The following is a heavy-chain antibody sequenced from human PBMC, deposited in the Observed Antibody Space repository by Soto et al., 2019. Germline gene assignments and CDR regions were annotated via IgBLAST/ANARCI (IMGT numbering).Heavy chain of an antibody. CDR1: GGSISSYY. D-gene: IGHD3-3*01. V-gene: IGHV4-59*01. CDR3: ARGLYDFWSGYPGHYYYYMDV. J-gene: IGHJ6*03. CDR2: IYYSGST. Sequence: QVQLQESGPGLVKPSETLSLTCTVSGGSISSYYWSWIRQPPGKGLEWIGYIYYSGSTNYNPSLKSRVTISVDTSKNQFSLKLSSVTAADTAVYYCARGLYDFWSGYPGHYYYYMDVWGKGTTVTVSS.